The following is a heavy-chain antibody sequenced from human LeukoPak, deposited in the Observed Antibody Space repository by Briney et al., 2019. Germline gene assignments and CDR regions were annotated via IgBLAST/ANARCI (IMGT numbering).Heavy chain of an antibody. V-gene: IGHV3-48*04. CDR2: ISSSSSTI. J-gene: IGHJ4*02. Sequence: GGPLRLSCAASGFTFSSYSMNWVRQAPGKGLEWVSYISSSSSTIYYADPVKGRFTISRDNAKNSLYLQMNSLRAEDTAVYYCAREDIVATVDYWGQGTLVTVSS. CDR1: GFTFSSYS. CDR3: AREDIVATVDY. D-gene: IGHD5-12*01.